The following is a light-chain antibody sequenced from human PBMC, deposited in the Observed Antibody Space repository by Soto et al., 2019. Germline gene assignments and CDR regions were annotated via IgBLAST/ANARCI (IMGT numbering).Light chain of an antibody. CDR2: EVT. CDR1: SSDVGGYNY. CDR3: SSYAGSHNDV. J-gene: IGLJ1*01. Sequence: QSVLTQPPSASGSPGQSVTISCTGTSSDVGGYNYVSWYQQHPGKAPKLMIYEVTKRPSGVPDRFSGSKSGNTASLTVSGLQAEDEADYYCSSYAGSHNDVFGTGTKLTVL. V-gene: IGLV2-8*01.